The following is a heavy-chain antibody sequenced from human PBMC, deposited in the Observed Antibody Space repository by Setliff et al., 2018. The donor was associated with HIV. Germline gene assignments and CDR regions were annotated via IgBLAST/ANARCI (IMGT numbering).Heavy chain of an antibody. V-gene: IGHV3-15*01. Sequence: PGGSLRLSCKASGLTFRNAWMTWVRQAPGKGLEWVGRIRNERDGGTVDYSVAVKGRSFISRDDAEDTLYLEIDSLKTADTGVYYCTSRGTVTTRDYSFEFWGRGTLVTVSS. D-gene: IGHD4-4*01. CDR2: IRNERDGGTV. CDR3: TSRGTVTTRDYSFEF. J-gene: IGHJ2*01. CDR1: GLTFRNAW.